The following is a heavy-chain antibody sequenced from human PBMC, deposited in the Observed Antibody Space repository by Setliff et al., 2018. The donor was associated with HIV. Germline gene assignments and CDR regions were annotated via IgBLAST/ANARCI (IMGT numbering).Heavy chain of an antibody. J-gene: IGHJ3*02. CDR2: ISYDGSIT. Sequence: GSLRLSCAASGFSFSDYGIHWVRQSPGKGLDWLALISYDGSITYNAGSVQGRFTLSADNSKNTLYLQMDSLRPEDTAIYYCVREMYTSGRAGAFSIWGPGTKVTVSS. V-gene: IGHV3-30*03. D-gene: IGHD6-19*01. CDR1: GFSFSDYG. CDR3: VREMYTSGRAGAFSI.